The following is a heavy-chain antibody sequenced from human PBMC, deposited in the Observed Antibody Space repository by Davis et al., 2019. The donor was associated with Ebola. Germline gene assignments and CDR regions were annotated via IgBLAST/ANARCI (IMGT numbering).Heavy chain of an antibody. J-gene: IGHJ6*02. D-gene: IGHD2-8*02. CDR3: ARAYCLGGVCLVDYDGMDV. CDR2: IYNSGNA. Sequence: SETLSLTCTVSGDSISSGSYYWSWIRQPAGKGLEWIGHIYNSGNAYYKPSLNSRVTISVDTSKNQFSLKLSSVTAADTAVYYCARAYCLGGVCLVDYDGMDVWGQGTTVTVSS. CDR1: GDSISSGSYY. V-gene: IGHV4-61*09.